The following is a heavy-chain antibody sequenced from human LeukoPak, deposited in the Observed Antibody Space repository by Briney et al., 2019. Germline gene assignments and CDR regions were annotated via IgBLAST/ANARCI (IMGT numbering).Heavy chain of an antibody. J-gene: IGHJ3*02. CDR2: ISGSGGST. CDR3: ARAPVAGTSGAFDI. D-gene: IGHD6-19*01. CDR1: GFTFSSNY. Sequence: PGGSLRLSCAASGFTFSSNYMSWVRQAQGKGGGWASAISGSGGSTYYADSVKGRFTISRDNSKNTLYLQMNSLRAEDTAVYYCARAPVAGTSGAFDIWGQGTVVTVSS. V-gene: IGHV3-53*01.